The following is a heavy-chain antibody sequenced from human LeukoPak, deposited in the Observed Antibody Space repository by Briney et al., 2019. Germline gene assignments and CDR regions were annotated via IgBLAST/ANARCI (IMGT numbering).Heavy chain of an antibody. CDR3: ARNIVVVVVANWFDP. Sequence: SETLSLTCTVSGGSISSYYWSWIRQPPGKGLEWIGYIYYSGSTNYSPSLKSRVTISIDTSKNQFSLKLSSVTAADTAVYYCARNIVVVVVANWFDPWGQGTLVTVSS. CDR2: IYYSGST. CDR1: GGSISSYY. J-gene: IGHJ5*02. D-gene: IGHD2-15*01. V-gene: IGHV4-59*01.